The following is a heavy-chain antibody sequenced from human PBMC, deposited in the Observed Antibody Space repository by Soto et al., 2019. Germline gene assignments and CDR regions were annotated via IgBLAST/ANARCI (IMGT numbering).Heavy chain of an antibody. CDR1: GFTFNRYW. V-gene: IGHV3-7*03. Sequence: EVQLVESGGGLVQPGGSLRLSCAASGFTFNRYWMGWVRQAPGKGPEWLANIKQDGSERYYVDSVKGRFTISRDNVKNSVYRQMNSLRAEDTAVYYSTRTISAPPPHDHWGQGTLVTVSS. J-gene: IGHJ5*02. CDR3: TRTISAPPPHDH. D-gene: IGHD2-15*01. CDR2: IKQDGSER.